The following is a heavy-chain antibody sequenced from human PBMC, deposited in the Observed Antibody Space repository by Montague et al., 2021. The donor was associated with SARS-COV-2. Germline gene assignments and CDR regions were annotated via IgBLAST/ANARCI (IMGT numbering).Heavy chain of an antibody. CDR3: ARRVVAAAGSYYYYGMDV. Sequence: QSGAEVKKPGESLKISCKGSGYSFTSYWIGWVRQMPGKGLEWMGIIYPGDSDTRYSPSFQGQVTIPADKSISTAYLQWSSLKASDTAMYYCARRVVAAAGSYYYYGMDVWGQGTTVTVSS. CDR1: GYSFTSYW. CDR2: IYPGDSDT. V-gene: IGHV5-51*03. D-gene: IGHD6-13*01. J-gene: IGHJ6*02.